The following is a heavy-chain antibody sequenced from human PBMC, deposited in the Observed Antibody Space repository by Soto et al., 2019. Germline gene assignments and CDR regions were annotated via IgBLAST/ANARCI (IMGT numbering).Heavy chain of an antibody. CDR2: IIPIFGTA. CDR1: GGTFSSYA. CDR3: ARLHSSGFEMDV. J-gene: IGHJ6*02. V-gene: IGHV1-69*06. Sequence: SVKVSCKASGGTFSSYAISWVRQAPGQGLEWMGGIIPIFGTANYAQKFQGRGTITAXXXXSXXXMXLXXLRXEGTAVYYWARLHSSGFEMDVWGQGTTVTVSS. D-gene: IGHD5-12*01.